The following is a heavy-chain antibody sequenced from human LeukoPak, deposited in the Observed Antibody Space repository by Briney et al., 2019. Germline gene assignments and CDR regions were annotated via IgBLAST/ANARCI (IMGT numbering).Heavy chain of an antibody. Sequence: PGGSLRLSCAASGFTFSSYAMSWVRQAPGKGLEWVSTIINSRDSTYYADSVKGRFTTSRDNSKNTLYLQMNSLRAEDTAVYYCARIHVGGFGEYYIDYWGQGTLVTVSS. CDR3: ARIHVGGFGEYYIDY. V-gene: IGHV3-23*01. CDR1: GFTFSSYA. D-gene: IGHD3-10*01. J-gene: IGHJ4*02. CDR2: IINSRDST.